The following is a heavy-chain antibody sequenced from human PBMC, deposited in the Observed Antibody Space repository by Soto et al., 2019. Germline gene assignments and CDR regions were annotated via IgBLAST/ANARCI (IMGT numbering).Heavy chain of an antibody. CDR1: GFTFSSYA. CDR3: AKADYGDYVLAFDI. CDR2: ISGSGGST. Sequence: GGSLSLSCAASGFTFSSYAMSWVRQAPGKGLEWVSAISGSGGSTYYADSVKGRFTISRDDSKNTLYLQMNSLRAEDTAVYYCAKADYGDYVLAFDIWGQGTMVTVSS. J-gene: IGHJ3*02. V-gene: IGHV3-23*01. D-gene: IGHD4-17*01.